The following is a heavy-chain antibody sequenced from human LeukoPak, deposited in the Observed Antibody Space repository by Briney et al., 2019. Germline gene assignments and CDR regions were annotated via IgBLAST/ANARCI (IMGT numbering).Heavy chain of an antibody. D-gene: IGHD1-26*01. Sequence: ASVKVSCKASGYTFTSYDFNWVRQATGQGLEWMGWMNPNSGNTGYAQKFQGRVTITRNTSISTAYMELNSLRSEDTAVYYCARNSGSYLDAFGIWGQGTMVTVSS. V-gene: IGHV1-8*03. CDR2: MNPNSGNT. J-gene: IGHJ3*02. CDR1: GYTFTSYD. CDR3: ARNSGSYLDAFGI.